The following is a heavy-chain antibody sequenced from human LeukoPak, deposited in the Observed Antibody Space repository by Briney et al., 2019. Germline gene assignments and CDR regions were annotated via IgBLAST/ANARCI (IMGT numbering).Heavy chain of an antibody. Sequence: PGGSLRLSCVGSGFTGFAFSDYTMHWVRQAPGKGLDWLSYITRDSDSKFHIDSVWGRFTTSRDNARNSLFLQMSSLRVDDTAVYYCARQVFHGGSPPRLDLWGPGTLVTVSS. CDR1: GFTGFAFSDYT. CDR3: ARQVFHGGSPPRLDL. V-gene: IGHV3-48*04. J-gene: IGHJ5*02. D-gene: IGHD1-26*01. CDR2: ITRDSDSK.